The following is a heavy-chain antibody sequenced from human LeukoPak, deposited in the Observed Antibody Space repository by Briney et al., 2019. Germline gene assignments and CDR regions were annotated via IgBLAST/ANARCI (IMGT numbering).Heavy chain of an antibody. J-gene: IGHJ5*02. V-gene: IGHV1-2*02. CDR3: ARSVLDSSGSFRFDP. CDR2: VNPNSGGT. CDR1: GYAFIDSY. D-gene: IGHD3-22*01. Sequence: GSLKVSCKASGYAFIDSYVHWVRQAPGQGLEWMGWVNPNSGGTKYSQKFQGRVTMTGDTSISKAYMDLSRLRFDDTAVYYCARSVLDSSGSFRFDPWGQGTLVTVSS.